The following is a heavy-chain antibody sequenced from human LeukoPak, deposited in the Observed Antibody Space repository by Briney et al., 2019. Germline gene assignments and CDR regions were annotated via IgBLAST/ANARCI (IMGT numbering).Heavy chain of an antibody. V-gene: IGHV3-23*01. Sequence: GGSLRLSCAASGFTFSSYAVNWVRQAPGEGLEWVSGISGSGGSTYYADSVKGRFTISRDNSKNTLYVRMNSLRAEDTAVYYCARADSNWHLYYFDYWGQGTLVTVSS. CDR3: ARADSNWHLYYFDY. CDR1: GFTFSSYA. J-gene: IGHJ4*02. D-gene: IGHD6-13*01. CDR2: ISGSGGST.